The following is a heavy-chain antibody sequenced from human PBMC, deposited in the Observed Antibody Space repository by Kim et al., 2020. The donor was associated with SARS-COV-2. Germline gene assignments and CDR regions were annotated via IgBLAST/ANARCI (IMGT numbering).Heavy chain of an antibody. CDR1: GFTFSRYW. J-gene: IGHJ1*01. CDR2: ISTAGTTT. V-gene: IGHV3-74*01. D-gene: IGHD3-22*01. Sequence: GGSLRLSCAASGFTFSRYWMHWVRQTPEKGLVWVSRISTAGTTTTYADSVKGRVTISRDDAKNTLYLQMSSLRAEDTAIYYCVRSDYYDNRGYYYGQWGQGNLDPLSP. CDR3: VRSDYYDNRGYYYGQ.